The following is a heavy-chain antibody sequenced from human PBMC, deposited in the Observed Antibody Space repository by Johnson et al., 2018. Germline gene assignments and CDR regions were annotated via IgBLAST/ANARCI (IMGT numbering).Heavy chain of an antibody. CDR2: ISWNSGRK. D-gene: IGHD2-2*01. CDR1: GLTFDDYA. J-gene: IGHJ3*01. V-gene: IGHV3-9*01. CDR3: ARDIVGVTALMYAFDC. Sequence: VQLVQSGGGLVQPGRSLRLSCAASGLTFDDYAMHWVRQAPGKGLEWVSGISWNSGRKDYADSVKGRFTISKDNAKNSLYLQMNSLRAEDTAMSYCARDIVGVTALMYAFDCWGQGTMVTVSS.